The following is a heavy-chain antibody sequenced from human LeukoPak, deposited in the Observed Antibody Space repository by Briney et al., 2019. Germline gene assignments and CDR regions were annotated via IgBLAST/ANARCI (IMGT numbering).Heavy chain of an antibody. J-gene: IGHJ4*02. Sequence: SETLSLTCTVSGGSISGYYWSWIRQPPGQGLEWIAYIHSNGYTNYNPSLKSRVTISVDTSKNQFSLKVSSVTAADTAVYYCARDLRGAYLDYFDYWGQGTLVTVSS. CDR2: IHSNGYT. D-gene: IGHD1-26*01. CDR3: ARDLRGAYLDYFDY. CDR1: GGSISGYY. V-gene: IGHV4-59*12.